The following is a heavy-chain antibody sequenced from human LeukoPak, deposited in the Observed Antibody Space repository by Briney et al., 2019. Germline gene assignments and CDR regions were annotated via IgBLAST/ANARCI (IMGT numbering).Heavy chain of an antibody. D-gene: IGHD6-25*01. J-gene: IGHJ4*02. CDR2: INPGSGGT. V-gene: IGHV1-2*02. CDR1: RNTFNGNY. CDR3: AGGSGYYFFDN. Sequence: ASVKVPCKSSRNTFNGNYMHWVRQTPGQGLEWMGWINPGSGGTNYAQKFQDRVTMTRDTSIGTIYMNLRKLSSDDTAVYYCAGGSGYYFFDNWGQGTLLTVSS.